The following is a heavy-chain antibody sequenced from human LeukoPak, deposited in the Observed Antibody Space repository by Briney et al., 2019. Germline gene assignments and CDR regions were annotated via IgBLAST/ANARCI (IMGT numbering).Heavy chain of an antibody. D-gene: IGHD2/OR15-2a*01. J-gene: IGHJ4*02. CDR3: ARVFSGFTQGRKAYYFDY. CDR1: GFTFSSYT. V-gene: IGHV3-64*01. CDR2: INSNGGST. Sequence: PGGSLRLSCAASGFTFSSYTMHWVRQAPGKGLEYVSAINSNGGSTYYANSVKGRFTISRDNSKNTLYLQMGSLRAEDMAVYYCARVFSGFTQGRKAYYFDYWGQGTLVTVSS.